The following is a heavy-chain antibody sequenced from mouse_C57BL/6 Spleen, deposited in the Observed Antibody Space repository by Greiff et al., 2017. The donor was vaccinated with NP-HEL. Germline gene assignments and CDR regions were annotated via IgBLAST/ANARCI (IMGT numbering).Heavy chain of an antibody. V-gene: IGHV14-3*01. CDR1: GFNIKNTY. D-gene: IGHD1-1*01. Sequence: EVQLQESVAELVRPGASVKLSCTASGFNIKNTYMHWVKQRPEQGLECIGRIDPANGNTKYAPKFQGKATITADTSSNTAYLQLSSLTSEDTAIYYCASPDYGSSFYYFDYWGQGTTLTVSS. J-gene: IGHJ2*01. CDR2: IDPANGNT. CDR3: ASPDYGSSFYYFDY.